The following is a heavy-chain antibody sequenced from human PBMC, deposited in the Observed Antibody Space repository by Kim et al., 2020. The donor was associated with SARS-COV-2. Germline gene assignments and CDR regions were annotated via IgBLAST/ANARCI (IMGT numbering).Heavy chain of an antibody. V-gene: IGHV1-8*03. D-gene: IGHD6-13*01. CDR3: ARGGSSWGNWFDP. Sequence: GYAQKFQGRVTITKHTSISTAYMELSSLRSDDTAVYYCARGGSSWGNWFDPWGQGAQVTVSS. J-gene: IGHJ5*02.